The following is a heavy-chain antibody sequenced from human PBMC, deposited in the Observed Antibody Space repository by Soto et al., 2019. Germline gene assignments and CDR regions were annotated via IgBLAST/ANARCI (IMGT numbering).Heavy chain of an antibody. CDR2: IYYSGST. CDR3: ARLVAARPLKYYFDY. CDR1: GGSISSYY. D-gene: IGHD6-6*01. J-gene: IGHJ4*02. V-gene: IGHV4-59*01. Sequence: VQLQESGPGLVKPSETLSLTCTVSGGSISSYYWSWIRQPPGKGLEWIGYIYYSGSTNYNPSLKIRVTISVDTSKNQFSLKLSSVTAADTAVYYCARLVAARPLKYYFDYWGQGTLVTVSS.